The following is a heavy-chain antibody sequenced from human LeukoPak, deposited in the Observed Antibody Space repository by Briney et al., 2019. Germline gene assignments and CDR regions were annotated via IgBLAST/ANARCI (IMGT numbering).Heavy chain of an antibody. D-gene: IGHD6-13*01. CDR3: ARSGTGYSSSWYEFVAVAGTSGYYYYYMDV. V-gene: IGHV1-2*02. CDR1: GYTFTGYY. Sequence: ASVKVSCKASGYTFTGYYMHWVRQAPGQGLEWMGWINPNSGGTNYAQKFQGRVTMTRDTSISTAYMELSSLRSEDTAVYYCARSGTGYSSSWYEFVAVAGTSGYYYYYMDVWGKGTTVTVSS. J-gene: IGHJ6*03. CDR2: INPNSGGT.